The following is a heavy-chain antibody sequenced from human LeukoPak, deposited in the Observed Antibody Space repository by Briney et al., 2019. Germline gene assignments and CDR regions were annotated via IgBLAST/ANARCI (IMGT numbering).Heavy chain of an antibody. CDR1: GYTFTNYW. CDR2: IWPSDSDT. CDR3: ARREGIAARDNFYYYYGMDV. Sequence: GESLKISCKGSGYTFTNYWIGWVRQMPGKGLEWMGIIWPSDSDTRYSPSFQGQVTISADKSISTAYLQWSSLKASDTAMYYCARREGIAARDNFYYYYGMDVWGQGTTVTVSS. J-gene: IGHJ6*02. V-gene: IGHV5-51*01. D-gene: IGHD6-6*01.